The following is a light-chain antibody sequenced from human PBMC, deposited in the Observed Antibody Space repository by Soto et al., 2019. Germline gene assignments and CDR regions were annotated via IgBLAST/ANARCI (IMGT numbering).Light chain of an antibody. CDR1: QSISSY. Sequence: DLQMTQSPSSLSASVGDRVTITCRASQSISSYLNWYQQKPGKAPKRLIYAASSLQSGVPSRFSGSGSGTDFTLTISSLQPEDFATYYCQQSYSTPYTFDQGTKLEIK. CDR2: AAS. CDR3: QQSYSTPYT. V-gene: IGKV1-39*01. J-gene: IGKJ2*01.